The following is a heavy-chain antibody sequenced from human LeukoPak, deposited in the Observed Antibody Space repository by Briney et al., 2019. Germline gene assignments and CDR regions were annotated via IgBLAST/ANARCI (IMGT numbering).Heavy chain of an antibody. CDR1: GFTFSSYS. CDR2: ISPSGGIT. D-gene: IGHD3-16*01. J-gene: IGHJ1*01. CDR3: AKDDAWGRYKD. V-gene: IGHV3-23*01. Sequence: GGSLRLSCAASGFTFSSYSMNWVRQAPGKGLEWVSGISPSGGITYYTDSVKGRFTISRDNSKNTVSLQMNSLRGDDTAVYYCAKDDAWGRYKDWGQGALVTVSS.